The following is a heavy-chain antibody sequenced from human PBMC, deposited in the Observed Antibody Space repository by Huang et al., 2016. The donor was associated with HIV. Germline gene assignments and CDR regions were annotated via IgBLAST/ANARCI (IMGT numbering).Heavy chain of an antibody. CDR3: ARGRTRSSLYDSYYGLDV. D-gene: IGHD6-6*01. CDR1: GGTFSTYA. CDR2: IIPIFGTA. V-gene: IGHV1-69*01. Sequence: QVQLVQSGAEVKKPGSSVKVSCKASGGTFSTYALSWVRQAPGQGLEWVGGIIPIFGTANYAQKFQGTVTITADEFTSTAYMELSSLRSEDTALYYGARGRTRSSLYDSYYGLDVWGQGTTVTVSS. J-gene: IGHJ6*02.